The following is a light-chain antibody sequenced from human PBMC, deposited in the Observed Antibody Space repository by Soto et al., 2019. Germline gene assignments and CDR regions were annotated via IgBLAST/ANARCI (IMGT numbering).Light chain of an antibody. CDR3: QQYGRSPFT. Sequence: EIVLTQSPGTLSLSPGERATLSCRASQSVSSSYLAWYQQKPGQAPRLLIYGASSRATGIPDRFSGSGSGTDFTLTISRPEPEDFEVYYCQQYGRSPFTFGRGTKVDIX. J-gene: IGKJ3*01. V-gene: IGKV3-20*01. CDR1: QSVSSSY. CDR2: GAS.